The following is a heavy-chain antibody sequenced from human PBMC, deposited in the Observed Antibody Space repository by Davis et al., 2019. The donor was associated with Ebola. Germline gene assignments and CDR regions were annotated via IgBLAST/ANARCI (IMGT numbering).Heavy chain of an antibody. CDR2: INSDGSST. Sequence: HTGGSLRLSCVASGFTFSSYWMHWVRQAPGKGLVWVARINSDGSSTSYADSVKGQFTISRDNAKNTLYLQMNSLRADDTAVYYCAKQRGMGAIDYDYWGRGTVVTVSS. J-gene: IGHJ4*02. V-gene: IGHV3-74*01. CDR3: AKQRGMGAIDYDY. D-gene: IGHD1-26*01. CDR1: GFTFSSYW.